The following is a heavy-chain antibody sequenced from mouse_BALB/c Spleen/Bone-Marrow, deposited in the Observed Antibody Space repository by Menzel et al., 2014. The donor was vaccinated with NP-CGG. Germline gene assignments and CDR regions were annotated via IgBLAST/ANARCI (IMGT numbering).Heavy chain of an antibody. J-gene: IGHJ3*01. CDR2: IDPANGNT. CDR1: GFNIKDTY. V-gene: IGHV14-3*02. CDR3: ASYYYGSSGFPY. Sequence: VQLQQSGAELVKPGASVKLSCTASGFNIKDTYMHWVKQRPEQGLEWIGRIDPANGNTKYDPKFQGKATITAATSSNTAYLQLSSLTSEDTAVYYCASYYYGSSGFPYWGQGTLVTVSA. D-gene: IGHD1-1*01.